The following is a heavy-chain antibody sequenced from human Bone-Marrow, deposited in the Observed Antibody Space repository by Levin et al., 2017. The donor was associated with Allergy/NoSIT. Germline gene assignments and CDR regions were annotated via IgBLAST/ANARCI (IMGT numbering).Heavy chain of an antibody. CDR2: IYYSGST. J-gene: IGHJ6*02. D-gene: IGHD6-25*01. Sequence: SETLSLTCTVSGGSISSYYWSWIRQPPGKGLEWIGYIYYSGSTNYNPSLKSRVTISVDTSKNQFSLKLSSVTAADTAVYYCARAARTPYYYYGMDVWGQGTTVTVSS. CDR3: ARAARTPYYYYGMDV. V-gene: IGHV4-59*01. CDR1: GGSISSYY.